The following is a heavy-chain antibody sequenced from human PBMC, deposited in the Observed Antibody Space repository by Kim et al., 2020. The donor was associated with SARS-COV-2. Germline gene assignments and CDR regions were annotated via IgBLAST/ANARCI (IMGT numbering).Heavy chain of an antibody. CDR3: ARDSSGYYPRPPHHY. CDR2: ISAYNGNT. J-gene: IGHJ4*02. Sequence: ASVKVSCKASGYTFTSYGISWVRQAPGQGLEWMGWISAYNGNTNYAQKLQGRVTMTTDTSTSTAYMELRSLRSDDTAVYYCARDSSGYYPRPPHHYWGQGTLVTVSS. V-gene: IGHV1-18*01. D-gene: IGHD3-22*01. CDR1: GYTFTSYG.